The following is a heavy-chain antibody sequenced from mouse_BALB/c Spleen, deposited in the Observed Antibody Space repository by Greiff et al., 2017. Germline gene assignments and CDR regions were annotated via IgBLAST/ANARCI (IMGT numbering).Heavy chain of an antibody. V-gene: IGHV5-6*01. Sequence: VQLQQSGGDLVKPGGSLKLSCAASGFTFSSYGMSWVRQTPDKRLEWVATISSGGSYTYYPDSVKGRFTISRDNAKNTLYLQMSSLKSEDTAMYYCARQDYGYGYWGQGTTLTVSS. CDR2: ISSGGSYT. CDR3: ARQDYGYGY. CDR1: GFTFSSYG. D-gene: IGHD1-2*01. J-gene: IGHJ2*01.